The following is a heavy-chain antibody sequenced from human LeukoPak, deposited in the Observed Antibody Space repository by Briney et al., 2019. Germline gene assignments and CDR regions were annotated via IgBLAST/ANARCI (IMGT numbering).Heavy chain of an antibody. Sequence: GGSLRLSCAASEFTFSSDGMPWVRQAPGKGLKGVGVIWYDGSNKDYADSVKGRFTISRDNSKKTLYLQMSSLRAEDTAVYYSARDRTSYYGSGSPDYWGQGPLVTVSS. CDR1: EFTFSSDG. V-gene: IGHV3-33*01. CDR2: IWYDGSNK. J-gene: IGHJ4*02. D-gene: IGHD3-10*01. CDR3: ARDRTSYYGSGSPDY.